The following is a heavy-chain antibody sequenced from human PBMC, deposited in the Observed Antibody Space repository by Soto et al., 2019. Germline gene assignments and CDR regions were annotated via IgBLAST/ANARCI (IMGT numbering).Heavy chain of an antibody. CDR2: IWYDGSNQ. V-gene: IGHV3-33*01. J-gene: IGHJ6*02. D-gene: IGHD3-9*01. Sequence: QVQLVESGGGVVHPGRSLRLSCAASGFTFSRNGMHWVRQAPGKGLEWVAIIWYDGSNQYYADSVKGRFTISRDNSKNTLYLQMNSLRAEDTTVYYCARVTVQEDEICTGYSDYHYYYGMDVRGQGTTVTDSS. CDR1: GFTFSRNG. CDR3: ARVTVQEDEICTGYSDYHYYYGMDV.